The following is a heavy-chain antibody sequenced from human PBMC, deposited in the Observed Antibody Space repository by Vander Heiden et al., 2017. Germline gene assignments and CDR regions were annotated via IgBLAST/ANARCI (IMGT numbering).Heavy chain of an antibody. V-gene: IGHV3-33*08. CDR1: GFTFSSYG. CDR3: ARDYGDYIVATTYFDY. D-gene: IGHD5-12*01. Sequence: QVQLMESGGGVVQPGRSLRLACAASGFTFSSYGMHGVRQAPGKGLEWVAVIWYDGSNKYYADSVKGRFTISRDNSKNTLYLQMNSLRAEDTAVYYCARDYGDYIVATTYFDYWGQGTLVTVSS. CDR2: IWYDGSNK. J-gene: IGHJ4*02.